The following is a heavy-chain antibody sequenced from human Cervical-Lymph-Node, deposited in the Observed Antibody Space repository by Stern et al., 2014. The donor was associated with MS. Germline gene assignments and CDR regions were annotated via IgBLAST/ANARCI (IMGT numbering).Heavy chain of an antibody. CDR2: IYPGDSET. V-gene: IGHV5-51*01. CDR1: GYTFTKYW. J-gene: IGHJ4*02. D-gene: IGHD2-21*01. Sequence: VQLVQSGAEVKKPGESLKISCKGFGYTFTKYWVGWVRQMPGKGLEWMGIIYPGDSETKYAPSFQARLTIPADNSIGPAYLQWSSLKASDTAIYYCARQEKHNYYYFDYWGQGTLVTVSS. CDR3: ARQEKHNYYYFDY.